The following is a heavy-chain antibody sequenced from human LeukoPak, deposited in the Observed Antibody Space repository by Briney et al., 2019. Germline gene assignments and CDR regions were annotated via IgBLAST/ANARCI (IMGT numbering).Heavy chain of an antibody. CDR2: IRSKAYGGTT. CDR3: TRDQTPYY. Sequence: PGGSLGLSCTASGFTFGDYAMTWVRQAPGKGLEWVGFIRSKAYGGTTEYAASVKGRFTISRDDSKGIAYLQMNSLKTEDTAVYYCTRDQTPYYWGQGTLVTVSS. CDR1: GFTFGDYA. J-gene: IGHJ4*02. V-gene: IGHV3-49*04.